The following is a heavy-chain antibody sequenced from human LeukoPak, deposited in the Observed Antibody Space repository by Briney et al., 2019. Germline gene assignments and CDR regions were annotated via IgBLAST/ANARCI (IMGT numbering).Heavy chain of an antibody. CDR1: GFTFSSYW. CDR3: ARTLGGYSYGYVGYYFDY. CDR2: IKQYGSEK. V-gene: IGHV3-7*01. J-gene: IGHJ4*02. D-gene: IGHD5-18*01. Sequence: GGSLRLSCAASGFTFSSYWMSWVRQAPGKGLEWVANIKQYGSEKYYVDSVKGRFTISRDNAKNSLYLQMNSLRAEDTAVYYCARTLGGYSYGYVGYYFDYWGQGTLVTVSS.